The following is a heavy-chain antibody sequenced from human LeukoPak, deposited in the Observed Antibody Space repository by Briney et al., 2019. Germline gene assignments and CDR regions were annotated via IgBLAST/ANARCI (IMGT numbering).Heavy chain of an antibody. J-gene: IGHJ4*02. Sequence: PGGSLRLSCAVSGFTFNNFAMSWVRQAPGKGLEWVSAISGSGGSTHYADSVKGRFTISRDNSKNTLYLQMNSLRAEDTAVYYCAKEMSVYYFDYWGQGTLATVSS. CDR2: ISGSGGST. CDR1: GFTFNNFA. D-gene: IGHD5/OR15-5a*01. V-gene: IGHV3-23*01. CDR3: AKEMSVYYFDY.